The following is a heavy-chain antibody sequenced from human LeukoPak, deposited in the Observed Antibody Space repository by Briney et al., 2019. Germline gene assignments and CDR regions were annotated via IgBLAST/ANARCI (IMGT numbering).Heavy chain of an antibody. J-gene: IGHJ5*02. V-gene: IGHV4-59*10. D-gene: IGHD4-23*01. CDR2: IYTSGST. CDR3: ARGPLTLTRTFDP. CDR1: GGSFSGYY. Sequence: SETLSLTCAVYGGSFSGYYWSWIRQPAGKGLEWIGRIYTSGSTNYNPSLKSRVTMSVDTSKNQFSLKLSSVTAADTAVYYCARGPLTLTRTFDPWGQGTLVTVSS.